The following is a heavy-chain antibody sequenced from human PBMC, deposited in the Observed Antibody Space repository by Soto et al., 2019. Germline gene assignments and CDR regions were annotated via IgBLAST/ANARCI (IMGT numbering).Heavy chain of an antibody. CDR3: AKGNRYCTNGVCYTWFDP. D-gene: IGHD2-8*01. CDR1: GFTFSSYA. V-gene: IGHV3-23*01. Sequence: EVQLLESGGGLVQPGGSLRLSCAASGFTFSSYAMSWVRQAPGKGLEWVSAISGSGGSTYYADSVKGRFTISRDNSKNTLYLQMNSVRAEDTAVYYCAKGNRYCTNGVCYTWFDPWGQGTLVTVSS. CDR2: ISGSGGST. J-gene: IGHJ5*02.